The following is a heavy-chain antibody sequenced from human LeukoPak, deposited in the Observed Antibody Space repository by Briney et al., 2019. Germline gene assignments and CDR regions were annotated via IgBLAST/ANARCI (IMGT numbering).Heavy chain of an antibody. CDR1: GYSISSGYY. Sequence: SETLSLTCTVSGYSISSGYYWGWIRQPPGKGLEWIGSIYHSGSTYYNPSLKSRVTISVDTSKNQFSLKLSSVTAADTAVYYCAREFVSGIAVAGRDAFDIWGQGTMVTVSS. CDR3: AREFVSGIAVAGRDAFDI. V-gene: IGHV4-38-2*02. CDR2: IYHSGST. J-gene: IGHJ3*02. D-gene: IGHD6-19*01.